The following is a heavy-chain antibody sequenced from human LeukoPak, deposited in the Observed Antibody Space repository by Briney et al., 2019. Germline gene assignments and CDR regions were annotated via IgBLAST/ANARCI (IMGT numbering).Heavy chain of an antibody. V-gene: IGHV3-7*01. CDR2: IKQDGSEK. Sequence: PGGSLRLSCAASLLTFSSYWMSWVRQAPGKGLEWVANIKQDGSEKHYVDSVTGRFTISRDNAKNSLYLQMNSLRADDTAVYYCARDLAGPPQEAFDIWGQGTMVTVSS. CDR1: LLTFSSYW. CDR3: ARDLAGPPQEAFDI. J-gene: IGHJ3*02.